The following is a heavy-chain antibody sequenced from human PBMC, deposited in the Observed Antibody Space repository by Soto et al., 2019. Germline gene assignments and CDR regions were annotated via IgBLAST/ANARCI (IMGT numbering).Heavy chain of an antibody. CDR1: GLTFNNYG. D-gene: IGHD2-2*01. Sequence: GGSLRLSCAVSGLTFNNYGINWVRQAPGKGLEWVSSVSKSDYTYYSDSVKGRFTISRDNAKNSVSLQMNTLRAEDTAVYYCAREDSIITPAVSDFWGQGTLVTVSS. V-gene: IGHV3-21*01. J-gene: IGHJ4*02. CDR3: AREDSIITPAVSDF. CDR2: VSKSDYT.